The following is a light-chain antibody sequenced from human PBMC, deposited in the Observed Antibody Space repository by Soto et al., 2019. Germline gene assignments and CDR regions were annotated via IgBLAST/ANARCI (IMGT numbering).Light chain of an antibody. CDR2: AAS. Sequence: DLQMTQSPSIVSASVGDRVTITCRASQPISSRLVWYQQKPGKAPKLLIYAASTLERGVPLRFSGSGSGTDFTLTITSLQPEDFATYFCQQANGFPYTFGQGTKVEIK. J-gene: IGKJ2*01. CDR3: QQANGFPYT. CDR1: QPISSR. V-gene: IGKV1-12*01.